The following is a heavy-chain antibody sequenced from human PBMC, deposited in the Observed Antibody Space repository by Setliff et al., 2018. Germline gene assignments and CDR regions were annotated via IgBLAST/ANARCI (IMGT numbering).Heavy chain of an antibody. CDR1: GGSFSDYH. V-gene: IGHV4-34*01. J-gene: IGHJ4*02. Sequence: SETLSLTCAVYGGSFSDYHWSWIRQPPGKGLEWIGEIDHSGSTNYNPSLKSRVTISVDTSNNHFSLKLSSVTAADTAVYYCARHFRSSKVQFLEYLTDYYFDSWGQGTLVTVSS. CDR3: ARHFRSSKVQFLEYLTDYYFDS. CDR2: IDHSGST. D-gene: IGHD3-3*01.